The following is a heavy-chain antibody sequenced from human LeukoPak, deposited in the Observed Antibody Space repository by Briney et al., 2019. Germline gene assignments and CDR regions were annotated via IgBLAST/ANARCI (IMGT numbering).Heavy chain of an antibody. D-gene: IGHD3-22*01. Sequence: PSETLSLTCAVYGGSFSGYYWSWIRQPPGKGLEWIGEINHSGSTNYNPSLKSRVTISVDTSKNQFSLKLSSVTAADTAVYYCARVDSSGYYGFDPWGQGTLVTVSS. J-gene: IGHJ5*02. CDR3: ARVDSSGYYGFDP. V-gene: IGHV4-34*01. CDR1: GGSFSGYY. CDR2: INHSGST.